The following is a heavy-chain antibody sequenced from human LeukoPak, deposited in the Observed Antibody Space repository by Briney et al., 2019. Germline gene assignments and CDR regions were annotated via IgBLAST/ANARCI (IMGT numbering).Heavy chain of an antibody. D-gene: IGHD3-10*01. Sequence: SETLSLTCTVSGDSISSGDYYWSWIRQPPGKGLQWIGNIYDSGSTYYNPSLKSRVTISVDRSKNQFSLKMTSVTAADTAVYYCARAPSIRGSGSSLILIDYWGQGTLVTVSS. CDR2: IYDSGST. J-gene: IGHJ4*02. V-gene: IGHV4-30-2*01. CDR3: ARAPSIRGSGSSLILIDY. CDR1: GDSISSGDYY.